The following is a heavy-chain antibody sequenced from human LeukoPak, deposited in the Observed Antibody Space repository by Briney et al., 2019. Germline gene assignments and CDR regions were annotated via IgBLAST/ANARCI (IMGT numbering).Heavy chain of an antibody. CDR1: GGTFSSYA. CDR3: ARVILESSSGYRGYAFDI. V-gene: IGHV1-69*05. D-gene: IGHD3-22*01. Sequence: SVKVSCKASGGTFSSYAISWVRQAPGQGLEWMGGIIPIFGTANYAQKFQGRVTITTDESTSTAYMELSSLRSEDAAVYYCARVILESSSGYRGYAFDIWGQGTMVTVSS. J-gene: IGHJ3*02. CDR2: IIPIFGTA.